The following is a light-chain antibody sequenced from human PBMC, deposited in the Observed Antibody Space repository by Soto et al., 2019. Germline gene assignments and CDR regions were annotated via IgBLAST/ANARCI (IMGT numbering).Light chain of an antibody. V-gene: IGKV1-33*01. CDR2: DAS. CDR1: QDIVNY. CDR3: QQYGLLPWT. J-gene: IGKJ1*01. Sequence: DIQMTQSPSSLSASVGDRVTITCQASQDIVNYLNWHQQKPGKAPKLLIYDASNLETGVPSRFSGSGSGTHFTFTISSLQPEDFGTYYCQQYGLLPWTFGQGTRVEIK.